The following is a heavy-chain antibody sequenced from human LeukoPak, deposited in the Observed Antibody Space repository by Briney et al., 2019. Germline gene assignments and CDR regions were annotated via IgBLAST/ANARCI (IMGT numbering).Heavy chain of an antibody. D-gene: IGHD7-27*01. CDR2: VSNSGTT. CDR3: ARGSNWGDY. V-gene: IGHV4-59*12. Sequence: SETLSLTCTASGGSISDYYWSWIRQPPGKGLEWIGYVSNSGTTNQNPSLKSRVTMSVDTSKNQFSLKLSSVTAADTAVYYCARGSNWGDYWGQGTLVTVSS. J-gene: IGHJ4*02. CDR1: GGSISDYY.